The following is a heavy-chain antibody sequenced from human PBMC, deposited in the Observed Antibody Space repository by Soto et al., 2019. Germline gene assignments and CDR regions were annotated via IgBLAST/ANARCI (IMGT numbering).Heavy chain of an antibody. J-gene: IGHJ6*02. CDR3: AKDRDTFRYYYGMDV. V-gene: IGHV3-74*01. D-gene: IGHD5-18*01. Sequence: GGSLRLSCAASGFTFSLSWMHWVRQGPGNRPVWVSRINSDGSITTYADSVKGRFTISRDNSKNTLYLQMNSLRAEDTAVYYCAKDRDTFRYYYGMDVWGQGTTVTVPS. CDR1: GFTFSLSW. CDR2: INSDGSIT.